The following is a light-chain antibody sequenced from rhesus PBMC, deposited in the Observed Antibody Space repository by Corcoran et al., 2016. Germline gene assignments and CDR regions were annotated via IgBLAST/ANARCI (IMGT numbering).Light chain of an antibody. V-gene: IGKV1-33*01. CDR1: QGISNG. CDR3: QQRNSYPPT. CDR2: GAS. J-gene: IGKJ1*01. Sequence: DIQMTQSPSSLSASVGDKVTITCRASQGISNGLAWYQQQPGKAPNLLIYGASTLQSGVPSGFSGSGSGTDFMLTISRLQPEDFAVYYCQQRNSYPPTFGQGTKVEIK.